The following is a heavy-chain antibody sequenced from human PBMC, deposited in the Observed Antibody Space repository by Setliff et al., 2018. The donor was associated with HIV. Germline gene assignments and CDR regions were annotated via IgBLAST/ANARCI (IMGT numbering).Heavy chain of an antibody. CDR3: ARGRNDLWSGTLSGLHAVDI. D-gene: IGHD3-3*01. CDR2: INPNSGVT. Sequence: ASVKVSCKASGYTFTGFYIHWVRQAPGQGLEWMGRINPNSGVTNSAQKFQGRVTMTRDTSISTAYLELSRLRYDDTAVYYCARGRNDLWSGTLSGLHAVDIWGQGTMVTVSS. CDR1: GYTFTGFY. J-gene: IGHJ3*02. V-gene: IGHV1-2*06.